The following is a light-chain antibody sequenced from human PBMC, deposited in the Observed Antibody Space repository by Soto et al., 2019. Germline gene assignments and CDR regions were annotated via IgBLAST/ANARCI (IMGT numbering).Light chain of an antibody. CDR2: EGS. J-gene: IGLJ3*02. CDR3: QAYDYSLSGSV. Sequence: QSALTQPASVSGSPGQSITISCTGTSSDVGSYNLVSWYQQHPGKAPKLMIYEGSKRPSGVPDRFSGSKSGTSASLAITGLQVEDEADYYCQAYDYSLSGSVFGGGTKLTVL. CDR1: SSDVGSYNL. V-gene: IGLV2-14*02.